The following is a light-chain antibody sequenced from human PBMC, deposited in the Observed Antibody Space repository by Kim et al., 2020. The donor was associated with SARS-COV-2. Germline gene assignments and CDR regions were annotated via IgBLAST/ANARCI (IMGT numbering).Light chain of an antibody. V-gene: IGLV1-44*01. CDR1: SSNIGSNT. J-gene: IGLJ3*02. CDR2: SNN. Sequence: QWVTISCSGSSSNIGSNTVNWYQQHPGTAPKLLIYSNNQRPSGVPDRFSGSKSGTSASLAISGLQSEDEADYYCAAWDDSLNAWVFGGGTQLTVL. CDR3: AAWDDSLNAWV.